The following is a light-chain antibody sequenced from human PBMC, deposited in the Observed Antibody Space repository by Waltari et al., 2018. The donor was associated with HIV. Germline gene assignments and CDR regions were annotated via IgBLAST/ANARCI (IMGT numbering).Light chain of an antibody. CDR2: KTS. CDR1: HNVGTW. V-gene: IGKV1-5*03. J-gene: IGKJ2*01. Sequence: DIQMTQSPSTLSASIGDRVSITCRASHNVGTWLAWYQHKPGKAPSLLISKTSTLESGVPTNFSGRGSGTYVTLTISALRPDDFASYFCQQYSSFPITFGQGTKL. CDR3: QQYSSFPIT.